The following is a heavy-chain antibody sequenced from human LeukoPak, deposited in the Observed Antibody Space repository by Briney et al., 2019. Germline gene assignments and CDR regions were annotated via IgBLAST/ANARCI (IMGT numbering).Heavy chain of an antibody. CDR1: EFTFSSYN. J-gene: IGHJ5*02. Sequence: PGGSLTLSCVASEFTFSSYNKNGVRQAPGKRLEWLSSINPSSSYINYADSVKGRFTISRDNAQNSVYLQMSSLRAEDTAVYYCARDKDRTSAGRCYLVDAWGQGTLVTVSS. CDR3: ARDKDRTSAGRCYLVDA. D-gene: IGHD2-15*01. V-gene: IGHV3-21*01. CDR2: INPSSSYI.